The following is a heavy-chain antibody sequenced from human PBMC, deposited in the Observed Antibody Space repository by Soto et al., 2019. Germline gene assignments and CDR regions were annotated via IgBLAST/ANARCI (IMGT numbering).Heavy chain of an antibody. CDR1: GCTFTSYA. D-gene: IGHD1-26*01. Sequence: QVQLVQSGAEAKKPGASVKVSCKASGCTFTSYAMHWVRQAPGQRLEWMGWINAGNGNTKYSQKFQGRVTITRDTSASTAYMELSSLRSEDTAVYYCARGGSLYWYFDLWGRGTLVTVSS. J-gene: IGHJ2*01. V-gene: IGHV1-3*01. CDR3: ARGGSLYWYFDL. CDR2: INAGNGNT.